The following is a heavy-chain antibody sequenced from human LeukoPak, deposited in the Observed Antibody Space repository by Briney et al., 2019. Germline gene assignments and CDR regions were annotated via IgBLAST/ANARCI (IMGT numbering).Heavy chain of an antibody. D-gene: IGHD3-22*01. Sequence: GGSLRLSYAPSGFTFSSYAMSRVRQAPGKGLEWVAVISGGGSGTYYADSVRGRFTISRDNSKNTVYLQMNSLRAEDTAIYYCAKAVGSSGYFSRDAFDIWGQGTMVTVSS. CDR2: ISGGGSGT. V-gene: IGHV3-23*01. J-gene: IGHJ3*02. CDR3: AKAVGSSGYFSRDAFDI. CDR1: GFTFSSYA.